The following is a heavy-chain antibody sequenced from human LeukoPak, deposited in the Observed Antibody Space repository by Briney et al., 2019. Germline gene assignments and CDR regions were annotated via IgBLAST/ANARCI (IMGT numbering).Heavy chain of an antibody. CDR1: GFSFSSYG. Sequence: GGSLRLSCAASGFSFSSYGMSWVRQAPGKGLEWVSGISGSGGSTYYADSVKGRFTISRDNAKNSLYLQMNSLRAEDTAVYYCARDGFDSFDYWGQGTLVTVSS. J-gene: IGHJ4*02. CDR2: ISGSGGST. CDR3: ARDGFDSFDY. V-gene: IGHV3-23*01. D-gene: IGHD3-3*01.